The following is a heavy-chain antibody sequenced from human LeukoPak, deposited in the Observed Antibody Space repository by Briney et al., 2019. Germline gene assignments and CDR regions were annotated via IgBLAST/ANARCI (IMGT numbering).Heavy chain of an antibody. V-gene: IGHV3-30*02. CDR2: IRFDGSHK. CDR3: AKGVAAGDY. Sequence: GGSLRLSCAASGFTFSNYGMFWFRQAPGKGLDWVSFIRFDGSHKYYADSVKGRFTISRDNSKNTVYLQMDSLRAEDTALYYCAKGVAAGDYWGQGTLVTVSS. CDR1: GFTFSNYG. J-gene: IGHJ4*02. D-gene: IGHD6-13*01.